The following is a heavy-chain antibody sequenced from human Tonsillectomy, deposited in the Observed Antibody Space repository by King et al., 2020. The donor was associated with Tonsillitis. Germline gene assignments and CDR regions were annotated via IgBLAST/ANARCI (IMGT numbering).Heavy chain of an antibody. D-gene: IGHD5-24*01. CDR1: GFTFRNYA. Sequence: DVQLVESGGGLVQPGGSLRLSCAASGFTFRNYAMNWVRQAPGKGLEWVSALTASGGTTYYADSVEGRFTISRDNSKNTLFLQMNSLRAEDTAVYYCAQDPVEMSTMPSWYFDLWGRGALVAVSS. J-gene: IGHJ2*01. V-gene: IGHV3-23*04. CDR2: LTASGGTT. CDR3: AQDPVEMSTMPSWYFDL.